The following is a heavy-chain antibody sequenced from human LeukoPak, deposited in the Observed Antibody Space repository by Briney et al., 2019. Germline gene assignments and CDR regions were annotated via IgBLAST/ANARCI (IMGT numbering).Heavy chain of an antibody. CDR1: GYTFTGYY. J-gene: IGHJ5*02. CDR3: ARSDFWSGYSVNWFDP. Sequence: GGSLRLSCAASGYTFTGYYMHWVRQAPGQGLEWMGWINPNSGGTNYAQKFQGRVTMTRDTSISTAYMELSRLRSDDTAVYYCARSDFWSGYSVNWFDPWGQGTLVTVSS. D-gene: IGHD3-3*01. V-gene: IGHV1-2*02. CDR2: INPNSGGT.